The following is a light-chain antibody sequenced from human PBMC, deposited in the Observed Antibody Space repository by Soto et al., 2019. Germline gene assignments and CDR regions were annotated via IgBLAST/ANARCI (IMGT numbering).Light chain of an antibody. Sequence: QAVVTQPPSASGTPGQRVTISCSGRSSDIGINTVNWYQQLPGTAPKLLIYSNYQRPSGVPDRFSGSKSGTSALLAISGLQSEDEADYYCATWDDSLDGPVFGGGTKVTVL. CDR2: SNY. CDR3: ATWDDSLDGPV. CDR1: SSDIGINT. J-gene: IGLJ2*01. V-gene: IGLV1-44*01.